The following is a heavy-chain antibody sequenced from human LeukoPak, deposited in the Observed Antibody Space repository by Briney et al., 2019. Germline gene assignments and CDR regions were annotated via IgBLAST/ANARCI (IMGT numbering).Heavy chain of an antibody. CDR2: IYYSGST. Sequence: PSETLSLTCTVSGGSISSYYWSWIRQPPGKGLEWIGYIYYSGSTNYNPSLKSRVTISVDTSKNQFSLKLSSVTAADTAVYYCARGGYCSGGSCYSAPFYFDYWGQGTLVTVSS. J-gene: IGHJ4*02. CDR3: ARGGYCSGGSCYSAPFYFDY. CDR1: GGSISSYY. V-gene: IGHV4-59*01. D-gene: IGHD2-15*01.